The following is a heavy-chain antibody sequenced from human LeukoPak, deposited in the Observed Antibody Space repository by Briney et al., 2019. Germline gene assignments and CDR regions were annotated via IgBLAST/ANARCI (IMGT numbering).Heavy chain of an antibody. J-gene: IGHJ4*02. Sequence: GESLEISCQGFGYSFTSFWIGWGRPVPREGLEWMGIIYPGDSDTRYSPSFQGQVTISADKSISTAYLQWSSLKASDTAMYYCFQASSSSFDYWGQGTLVTVSS. CDR1: GYSFTSFW. V-gene: IGHV5-51*01. D-gene: IGHD6-6*01. CDR3: FQASSSSFDY. CDR2: IYPGDSDT.